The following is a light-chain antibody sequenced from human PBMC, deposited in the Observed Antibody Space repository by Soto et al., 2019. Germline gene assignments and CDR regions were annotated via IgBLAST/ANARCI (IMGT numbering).Light chain of an antibody. J-gene: IGKJ4*01. CDR2: AAS. V-gene: IGKV3-15*01. CDR3: QQYNNWPPLT. CDR1: QSVSNN. Sequence: EVVMTQSPATLSVSPGERATLSCRASQSVSNNLAWYQQRPGQATRLLIFAASTRATGIPARFSASGSGTEFTLTISSLQSEDFAVYYCQQYNNWPPLTFGGGTKVEIK.